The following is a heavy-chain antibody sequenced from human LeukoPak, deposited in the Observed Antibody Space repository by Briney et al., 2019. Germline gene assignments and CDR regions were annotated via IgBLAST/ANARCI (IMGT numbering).Heavy chain of an antibody. V-gene: IGHV1-69*13. CDR2: IIPIFGTA. Sequence: ASVKVSCKASGGTFSSYAISWVRQAPGQGLEWMGGIIPIFGTANYAQKFQGRVTITADESTSTAYMELSSLRSEDTAVYYCVGVVIQRGYFDYWGQGTLVTVSS. CDR3: VGVVIQRGYFDY. D-gene: IGHD3-22*01. CDR1: GGTFSSYA. J-gene: IGHJ4*02.